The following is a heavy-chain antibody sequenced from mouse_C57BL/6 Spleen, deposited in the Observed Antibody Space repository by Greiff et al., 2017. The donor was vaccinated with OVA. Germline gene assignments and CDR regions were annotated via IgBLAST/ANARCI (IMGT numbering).Heavy chain of an antibody. CDR3: AAYYSNYVFAY. D-gene: IGHD2-5*01. Sequence: EVQLQQSGAELVKPGASVKLSCTASGFNFKDYDMHWVKQRTEQGLEWIGRIDPEDGETKYTPKFQGKATITADTSSNTAYLQLSSLTSEDTSVYYCAAYYSNYVFAYWGPGTLVTVSA. CDR1: GFNFKDYD. CDR2: IDPEDGET. J-gene: IGHJ3*01. V-gene: IGHV14-2*01.